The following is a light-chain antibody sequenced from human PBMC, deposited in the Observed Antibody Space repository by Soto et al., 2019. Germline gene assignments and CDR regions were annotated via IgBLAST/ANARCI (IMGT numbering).Light chain of an antibody. V-gene: IGKV1-27*01. CDR3: QHYYNAPKT. CDR1: QGISSY. Sequence: DIQMTQSPSSLSASVGDRVTITCRASQGISSYLAWYQQRPGKVPKVLIYAASTLHSGVPSRFSGSGSGTDFTLTISNVQPEDVATYYCQHYYNAPKTFGQGTKVEIK. CDR2: AAS. J-gene: IGKJ1*01.